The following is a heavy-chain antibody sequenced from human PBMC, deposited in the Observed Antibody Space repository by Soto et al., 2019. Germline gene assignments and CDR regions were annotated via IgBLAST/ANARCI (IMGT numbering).Heavy chain of an antibody. Sequence: PGGSLRLSCAASGFTFSSYSMNWVRQAPGKGLEWVSYISSSSSTIYYADSVKGRFTISRDNAKNSLYLQMNSLRDEDTAVYYCASLYYDSSGYPDYWGQGTLVTVSS. J-gene: IGHJ4*02. V-gene: IGHV3-48*02. CDR3: ASLYYDSSGYPDY. D-gene: IGHD3-22*01. CDR1: GFTFSSYS. CDR2: ISSSSSTI.